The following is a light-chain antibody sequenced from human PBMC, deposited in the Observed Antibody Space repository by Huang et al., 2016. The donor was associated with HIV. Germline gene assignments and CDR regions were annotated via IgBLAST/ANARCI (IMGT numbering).Light chain of an antibody. CDR1: QSISTY. V-gene: IGKV1-39*01. Sequence: EIQLTQSPTSLSASVGDRITITCRASQSISTYLNWYQQRPGRAPKVLSYAASNLQNGVPSRFSGSGSGTDFTLTVSSLQPEDFATYYCQQSYSTLLTFGGGTNVEIK. J-gene: IGKJ4*01. CDR2: AAS. CDR3: QQSYSTLLT.